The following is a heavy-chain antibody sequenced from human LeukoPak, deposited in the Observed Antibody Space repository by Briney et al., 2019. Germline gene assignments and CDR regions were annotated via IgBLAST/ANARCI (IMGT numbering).Heavy chain of an antibody. J-gene: IGHJ4*02. D-gene: IGHD3-9*01. V-gene: IGHV5-51*01. Sequence: GESLKISFKGSGYSFTSYWIGWVRPMPGKGLEWMGIIYPGDSDTRYSPSFQGQVTISADKSISTAYLQWSSLKASDTAMYYCARHDILTGPKANGFDYWGQGTLVTVSS. CDR2: IYPGDSDT. CDR3: ARHDILTGPKANGFDY. CDR1: GYSFTSYW.